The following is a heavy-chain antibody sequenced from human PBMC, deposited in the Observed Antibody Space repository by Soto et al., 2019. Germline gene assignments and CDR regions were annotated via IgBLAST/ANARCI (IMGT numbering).Heavy chain of an antibody. D-gene: IGHD1-26*01. Sequence: GDARKISCKGSGYSFTSYWLGWVRPMPAKGLEWVGIIYPGDSDPRYSPSFQGQVTLSADKSLRPAYQQCSSLKASDTARYYCAGAPAPCYYCIDVWGQGTTVTVSS. CDR2: IYPGDSDP. V-gene: IGHV5-51*01. J-gene: IGHJ6*02. CDR3: AGAPAPCYYCIDV. CDR1: GYSFTSYW.